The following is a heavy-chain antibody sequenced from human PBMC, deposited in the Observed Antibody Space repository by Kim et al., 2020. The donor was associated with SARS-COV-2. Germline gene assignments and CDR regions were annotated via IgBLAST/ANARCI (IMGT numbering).Heavy chain of an antibody. J-gene: IGHJ6*02. CDR1: GYTFTSYG. Sequence: ASVKVSCKASGYTFTSYGISWVRQAPGQGLEWMGWISAYNGNTNYAQKLQGRVTMTTDTSTSTAYMELRSLRSDDTAVYYCARDSGYCSSTSCYVGWPLYSSGWPYYYYGMDVWGQGTTVTVSS. CDR2: ISAYNGNT. CDR3: ARDSGYCSSTSCYVGWPLYSSGWPYYYYGMDV. V-gene: IGHV1-18*04. D-gene: IGHD2-2*01.